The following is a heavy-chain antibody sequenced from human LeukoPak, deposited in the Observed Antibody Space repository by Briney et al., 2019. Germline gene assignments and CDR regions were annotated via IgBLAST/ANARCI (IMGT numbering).Heavy chain of an antibody. CDR2: INPNSGGT. CDR1: GYTFTGYY. CDR3: ATDRNRVLRYSYPSTGFDP. V-gene: IGHV1-2*02. D-gene: IGHD3-9*01. Sequence: GASVKVSCKASGYTFTGYYMHWVRQAPGQGLEWMGWINPNSGGTNYAQKFQGRVTMTRDTSISTAYMELSRLRSDDTAVYYCATDRNRVLRYSYPSTGFDPWGQGTLVTVSS. J-gene: IGHJ5*02.